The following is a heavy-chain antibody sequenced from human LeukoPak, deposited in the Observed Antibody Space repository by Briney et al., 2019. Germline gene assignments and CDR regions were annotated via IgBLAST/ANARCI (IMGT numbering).Heavy chain of an antibody. V-gene: IGHV3-23*01. D-gene: IGHD6-25*01. CDR2: ISGSGSRA. CDR3: AKGLASGSHFDY. J-gene: IGHJ4*02. Sequence: GGTLRLSCAASGFTFSSYGMSRVRQAPGKGLEWVSAISGSGSRAYYADSVKGRFTISRDNSKNTLYLQMNSLRVEDTAVYYCAKGLASGSHFDYWGQGTLVTVSS. CDR1: GFTFSSYG.